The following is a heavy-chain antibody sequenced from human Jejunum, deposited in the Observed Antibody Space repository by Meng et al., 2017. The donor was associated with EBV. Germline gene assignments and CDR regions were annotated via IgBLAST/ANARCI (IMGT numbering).Heavy chain of an antibody. CDR1: GYTFIDYH. D-gene: IGHD5-12*01. Sequence: QVQLGQVGAEVKKPGASLTLPCKTSGYTFIDYHVHWVIHGPGQGLEWMGILNPNNGATSYAQRIRGRVTMTRDTSTSTVYMELSSLRSEDTALYYCVGEIVAPYSFDQWGQGTLVTVSS. CDR3: VGEIVAPYSFDQ. CDR2: LNPNNGAT. J-gene: IGHJ4*02. V-gene: IGHV1-46*01.